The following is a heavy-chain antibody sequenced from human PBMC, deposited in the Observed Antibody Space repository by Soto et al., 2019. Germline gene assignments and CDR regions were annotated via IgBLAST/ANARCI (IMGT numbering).Heavy chain of an antibody. J-gene: IGHJ3*02. CDR1: GGSISSYY. D-gene: IGHD6-19*01. Sequence: PSETLSLTCTVSGGSISSYYWSWIRQPPGKGLEWIGYIYYSGSTNYNPSLKSRVTISVDTSKNQFSLKLNSVTPEDTAVYYCAKEEQWLVRGAFDIWGQGTMVTVSS. CDR3: AKEEQWLVRGAFDI. V-gene: IGHV4-59*12. CDR2: IYYSGST.